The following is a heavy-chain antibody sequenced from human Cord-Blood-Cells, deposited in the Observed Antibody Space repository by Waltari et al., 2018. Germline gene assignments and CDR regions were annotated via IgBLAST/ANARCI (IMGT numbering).Heavy chain of an antibody. CDR2: IIPILGIA. CDR3: ARVPYSSSWFDY. CDR1: GGTFSSYA. Sequence: QVQLVQSGAEVKKPGSSVKVSCKASGGTFSSYAISWVRQAPGQGLEWMGRIIPILGIANNAQKFQGRVTITADKSTSTAYMELSSLRSEDTAVYYCARVPYSSSWFDYWGQGTLVTVSS. J-gene: IGHJ4*02. D-gene: IGHD6-13*01. V-gene: IGHV1-69*09.